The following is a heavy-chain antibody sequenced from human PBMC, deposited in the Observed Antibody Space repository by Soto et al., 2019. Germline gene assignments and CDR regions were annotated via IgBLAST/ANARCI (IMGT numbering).Heavy chain of an antibody. CDR3: TGITWFRGMDV. CDR1: GDSVSSNSAG. D-gene: IGHD3-10*01. CDR2: TYYKSKLNH. J-gene: IGHJ6*02. Sequence: PWETLSLTCFISGDSVSSNSAGWNWIRQSPSRGLEWLLRTYYKSKLNHDYALSLKSRITINPDTSKNQFSLHLYSVTPEDTAVYYCTGITWFRGMDVWGQGTPVTVSS. V-gene: IGHV6-1*01.